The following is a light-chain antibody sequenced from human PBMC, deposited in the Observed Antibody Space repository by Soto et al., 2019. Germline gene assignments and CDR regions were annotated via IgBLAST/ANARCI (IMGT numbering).Light chain of an antibody. Sequence: QSALTQPASVSGSPGQSITISCTGTSSDVGAYDYVSWYQQHPGKAPKLMIYDVNNRTSGVSNRFSGSKSGKTASLTISGLQAEDEADYYCTSYTTSSTWVFGGGTKLTVL. CDR1: SSDVGAYDY. CDR3: TSYTTSSTWV. CDR2: DVN. J-gene: IGLJ3*02. V-gene: IGLV2-14*01.